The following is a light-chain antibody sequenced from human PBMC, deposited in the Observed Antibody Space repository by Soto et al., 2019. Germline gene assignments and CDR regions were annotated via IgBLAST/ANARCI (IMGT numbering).Light chain of an antibody. V-gene: IGKV1-33*01. CDR1: HDIRKY. CDR2: DAS. CDR3: QQYEIFPIT. Sequence: DIHMTQAPSSLSASVVYRVSITFQASHDIRKYLNLYQQKPGKAPKLLIYDASNMETGVPSRFTGSGSGTDFTFTISSLQPEDIATYYCQQYEIFPITFGQGTRLEIK. J-gene: IGKJ5*01.